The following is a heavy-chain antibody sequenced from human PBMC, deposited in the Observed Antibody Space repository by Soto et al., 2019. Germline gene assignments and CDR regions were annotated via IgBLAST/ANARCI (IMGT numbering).Heavy chain of an antibody. V-gene: IGHV3-73*02. J-gene: IGHJ4*02. Sequence: EVQLVESGGGLVQPGSSLRLSCAAFGFTFSASAIHWVRQASGKGLEWVGRVRTKNNNYATTYAASVTGRFTISRDDSRNTAFLQMSSLKTEDTAIYYCTSYDNSGYFYLNYWGQGTLVTVSS. CDR2: VRTKNNNYAT. CDR1: GFTFSASA. CDR3: TSYDNSGYFYLNY. D-gene: IGHD3-22*01.